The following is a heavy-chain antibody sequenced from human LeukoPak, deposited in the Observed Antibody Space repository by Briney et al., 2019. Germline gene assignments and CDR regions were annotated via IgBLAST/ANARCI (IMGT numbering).Heavy chain of an antibody. CDR2: IKQDGSEK. V-gene: IGHV3-7*01. CDR3: ARVTATGAFDQ. J-gene: IGHJ4*02. Sequence: GGSLRLSCATSGFTFSSYWMNWVRQAPGKGLEWVANIKQDGSEKYYVDSVKGRFTISRDNTKNSLYLQMNSLRAEDTAVYYCARVTATGAFDQWGQGTLVTVSS. D-gene: IGHD6-13*01. CDR1: GFTFSSYW.